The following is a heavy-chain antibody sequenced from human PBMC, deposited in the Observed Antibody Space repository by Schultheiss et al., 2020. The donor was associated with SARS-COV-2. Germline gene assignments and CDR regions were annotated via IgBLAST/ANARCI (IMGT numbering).Heavy chain of an antibody. J-gene: IGHJ1*01. CDR3: ARGITLMGIVVAEIEYFQH. V-gene: IGHV1-69*13. CDR1: GGTFSSYA. CDR2: IIPIFGIA. D-gene: IGHD2-2*01. Sequence: SVKVSCKASGGTFSSYAISWVRQAPGQGLEWMGRIIPIFGIANYAQKFQGRVTITADESTSTAYMELSSLRSEDTAVYYCARGITLMGIVVAEIEYFQHWGQGTLVTVSS.